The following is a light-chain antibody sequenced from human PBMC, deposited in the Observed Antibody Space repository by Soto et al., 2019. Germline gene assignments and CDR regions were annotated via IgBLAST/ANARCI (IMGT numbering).Light chain of an antibody. J-gene: IGKJ1*01. Sequence: IVLTQSPATLSLSPGERATLSCRASQSVSSSYLAWYQQKPGQAPRLLIYGASTRATGVPARFSGSGSGTEFTLTISSLQPDDFATYYCQQYNSYMWTFGKGPRWIS. CDR1: QSVSSSY. V-gene: IGKV3D-7*01. CDR2: GAS. CDR3: QQYNSYMWT.